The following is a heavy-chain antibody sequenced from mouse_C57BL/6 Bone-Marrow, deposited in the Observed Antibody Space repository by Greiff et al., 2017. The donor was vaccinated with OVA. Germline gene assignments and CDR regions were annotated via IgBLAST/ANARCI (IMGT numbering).Heavy chain of an antibody. V-gene: IGHV5-12*01. CDR1: GFTFSDYY. D-gene: IGHD4-1*01. CDR2: ISNGGGST. CDR3: ARWESFAY. Sequence: EVLLVESGGGLVQPGGSLKLSCAASGFTFSDYYMYWVRQTPEKRLEWVAYISNGGGSTYYPDTVKGRFTISRDNAKNTLYLQMSRLKSEDTAMYYCARWESFAYWGQGTLVTVSA. J-gene: IGHJ3*01.